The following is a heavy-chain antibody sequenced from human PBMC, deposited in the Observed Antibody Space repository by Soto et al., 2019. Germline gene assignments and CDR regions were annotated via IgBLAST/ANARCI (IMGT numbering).Heavy chain of an antibody. CDR1: GFTFSSYS. D-gene: IGHD5-18*01. Sequence: PGGSLRLSCAASGFTFSSYSMNWVRQAPGKGLEWVSSISSSSSYIYYADSVKGRFTISRDNSKNTLYLQMNSLRAEDTAVYYCAKILDTAMAKTIYYYYGMDVWGQGTTVTVSS. CDR2: ISSSSSYI. V-gene: IGHV3-21*04. J-gene: IGHJ6*02. CDR3: AKILDTAMAKTIYYYYGMDV.